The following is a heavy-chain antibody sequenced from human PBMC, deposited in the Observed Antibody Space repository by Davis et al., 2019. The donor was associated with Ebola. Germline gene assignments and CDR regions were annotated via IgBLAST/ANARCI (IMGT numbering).Heavy chain of an antibody. Sequence: GESLKISCAASGFTFSSYAMHWVRQAPGKGLEWVAVISYDGSNKYYADSVKGRFTISRDNSKNTLYLQMNSLRADDTAVYYCARTKYNWNSHAFDIWGQGTMVTVSS. J-gene: IGHJ3*02. CDR2: ISYDGSNK. CDR1: GFTFSSYA. CDR3: ARTKYNWNSHAFDI. D-gene: IGHD1-7*01. V-gene: IGHV3-30-3*01.